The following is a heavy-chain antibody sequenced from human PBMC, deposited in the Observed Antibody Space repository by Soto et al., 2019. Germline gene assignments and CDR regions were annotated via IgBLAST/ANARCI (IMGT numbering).Heavy chain of an antibody. Sequence: GGPLRLSCAASGFTFSSYAMSWVRQAPGKGLEWVSAISGSGGSTYYADSVKGRFTISRDNSKNTLYLQMNSLRAEDTAVYYCAKGLGYCSSTSCYAYYYYGMDVWGQGTTVTVSS. CDR1: GFTFSSYA. V-gene: IGHV3-23*01. J-gene: IGHJ6*02. D-gene: IGHD2-2*01. CDR3: AKGLGYCSSTSCYAYYYYGMDV. CDR2: ISGSGGST.